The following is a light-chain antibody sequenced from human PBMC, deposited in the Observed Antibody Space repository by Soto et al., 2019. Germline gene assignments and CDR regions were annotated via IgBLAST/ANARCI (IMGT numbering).Light chain of an antibody. Sequence: QSALTQPASVSGSPGQSITISCIGTSSDISAYNSVSWYQQHPGKAPKLMIYEVSNRPSGIPDRFSGSKSGNTASLTISGLQAEDEAEYYCSLYTTASTYVFGTGTKLTVL. J-gene: IGLJ1*01. CDR1: SSDISAYNS. CDR3: SLYTTASTYV. CDR2: EVS. V-gene: IGLV2-14*01.